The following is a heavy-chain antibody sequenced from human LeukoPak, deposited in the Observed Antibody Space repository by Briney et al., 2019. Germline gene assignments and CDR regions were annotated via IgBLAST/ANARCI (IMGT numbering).Heavy chain of an antibody. D-gene: IGHD3-22*01. Sequence: GGSLRLSCAASGFTFTNAWVTWVRQAPGKGLEWVSAISGSGGSTYYADSVRGRFTISRDNSKNTLYLQMNSLRAEDTAVYYCAKCSEDLYYYDSSGYYFDYWGQGTLVTVSS. CDR2: ISGSGGST. CDR3: AKCSEDLYYYDSSGYYFDY. V-gene: IGHV3-23*01. J-gene: IGHJ4*02. CDR1: GFTFTNAW.